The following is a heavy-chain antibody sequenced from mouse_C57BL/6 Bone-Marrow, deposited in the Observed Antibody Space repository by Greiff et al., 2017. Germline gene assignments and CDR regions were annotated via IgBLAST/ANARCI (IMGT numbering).Heavy chain of an antibody. D-gene: IGHD1-1*01. Sequence: EVKLQESGAELVRPGASVKLSCTASGFNIKDDYMHWVKQRPEQGLEWIGWIDPENGDTEYASKFQGKATITADTSSNTAYLQLSSLTSEDTAVDYCTTGDYYGSSPFAYWGQGTLVTVSA. CDR1: GFNIKDDY. CDR2: IDPENGDT. V-gene: IGHV14-4*01. J-gene: IGHJ3*01. CDR3: TTGDYYGSSPFAY.